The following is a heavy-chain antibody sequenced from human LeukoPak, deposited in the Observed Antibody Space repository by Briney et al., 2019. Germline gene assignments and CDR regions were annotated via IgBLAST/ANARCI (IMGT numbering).Heavy chain of an antibody. J-gene: IGHJ4*02. D-gene: IGHD6-19*01. CDR3: ASADHYSSGWYYFDY. CDR1: GGSISSYY. Sequence: PSETLSLTCTVSGGSISSYYWSWIRQPAGKGLEWIGRIYTSGSTNYNPSLKSRVTMSVDKSKNQFSLKLSSVTAADTAVYYCASADHYSSGWYYFDYWGQGTLVTVSS. V-gene: IGHV4-4*07. CDR2: IYTSGST.